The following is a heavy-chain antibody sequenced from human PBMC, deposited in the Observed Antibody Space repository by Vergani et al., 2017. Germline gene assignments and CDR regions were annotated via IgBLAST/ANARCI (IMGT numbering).Heavy chain of an antibody. CDR1: VFTLSNYN. D-gene: IGHD1-26*01. J-gene: IGHJ4*02. CDR3: ARDSHPLGADFDY. Sequence: EVQLVESGGGLVQPGGSLRLSCLASVFTLSNYNMNWVRQAPGKGLEWISFIIYGGDTLKYADSVKGQLTISRDNAKNSLYLQMNSLRAEDTAVYYCARDSHPLGADFDYWGQGTMVTVSS. CDR2: IIYGGDTL. V-gene: IGHV3-48*04.